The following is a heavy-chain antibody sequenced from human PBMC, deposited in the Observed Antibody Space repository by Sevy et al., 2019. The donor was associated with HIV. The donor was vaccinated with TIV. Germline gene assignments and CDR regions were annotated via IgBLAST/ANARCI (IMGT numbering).Heavy chain of an antibody. V-gene: IGHV3-23*01. D-gene: IGHD4-17*01. CDR1: GFTFSSYA. Sequence: GGSLRLSCAASGFTFSSYAMSWVRQAPGKGLEWVSAISGSGGSTYYADSVKGRFTISRDNSKNTLYLQMNSLRAEDTTVYYCAKGLRLEPFYMDVWGKGTTVTVSS. J-gene: IGHJ6*03. CDR3: AKGLRLEPFYMDV. CDR2: ISGSGGST.